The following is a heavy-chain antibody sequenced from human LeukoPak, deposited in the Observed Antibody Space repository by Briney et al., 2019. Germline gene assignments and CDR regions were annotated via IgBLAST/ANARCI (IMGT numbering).Heavy chain of an antibody. Sequence: GGSLRLSCAASGFTVSSNYMSWVRQAPGKGLEWVSVIYSGGSTYYADSVKGRFTISRDNSKNTLYLQMNSLRAEDTAVYYCARARAVAGGFDYWGQGTLVTVSS. V-gene: IGHV3-53*01. CDR1: GFTVSSNY. D-gene: IGHD6-19*01. CDR2: IYSGGST. J-gene: IGHJ4*02. CDR3: ARARAVAGGFDY.